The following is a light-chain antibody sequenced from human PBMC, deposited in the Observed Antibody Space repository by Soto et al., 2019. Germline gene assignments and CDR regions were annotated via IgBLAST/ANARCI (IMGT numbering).Light chain of an antibody. V-gene: IGLV2-11*01. CDR2: DVT. CDR1: NSHVGTYNH. J-gene: IGLJ1*01. CDR3: SSFTSDDVRYV. Sequence: QSALTQPRSVSGPPGESVTISCTGTNSHVGTYNHVSWYQQPPDKAPKLVIYDVTKRPSGVPDRFSGSKSGNTASLAIAGLQSEDEADDYCSSFTSDDVRYVFGTGSKGTVL.